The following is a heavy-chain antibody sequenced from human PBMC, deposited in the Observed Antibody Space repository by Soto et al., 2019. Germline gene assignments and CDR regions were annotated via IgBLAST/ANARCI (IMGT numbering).Heavy chain of an antibody. CDR1: GFTFGSYW. V-gene: IGHV3-74*01. Sequence: EVQLVESGGGLVHPGGSLRLSCAASGFTFGSYWMHWFRQAPGKGLVWVSRVKTDGSTFYADSVRGRFTISRDNAKNTLYLQMNSLRDEDTAVYYCSRGIRNYYGTDVWGQGTTVSVSS. D-gene: IGHD5-18*01. CDR3: SRGIRNYYGTDV. J-gene: IGHJ6*02. CDR2: VKTDGST.